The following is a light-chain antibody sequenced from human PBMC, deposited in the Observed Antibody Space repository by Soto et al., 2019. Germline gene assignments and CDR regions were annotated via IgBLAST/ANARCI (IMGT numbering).Light chain of an antibody. CDR3: QQYYNWPRT. CDR2: GTS. V-gene: IGKV3-15*01. Sequence: EIVLTQSPCPLSLSPGERATLSCRASQSVSSNYLAWYQQKPGQAPRLLIYGTSTRVTGIPARFSGSGSGTEFTLTISSLQSEDFAVYYCQQYYNWPRTVGGGTKGDIK. CDR1: QSVSSN. J-gene: IGKJ4*01.